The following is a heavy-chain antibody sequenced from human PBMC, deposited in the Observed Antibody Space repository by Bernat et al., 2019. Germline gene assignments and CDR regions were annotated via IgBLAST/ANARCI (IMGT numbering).Heavy chain of an antibody. J-gene: IGHJ5*02. CDR1: GFTFSSYG. V-gene: IGHV3-33*08. CDR2: IWYDGSNK. CDR3: AREDSSGYFNWFDP. Sequence: VQLVESGGGLVQPGGSLRLSCAASGFTFSSYGMHWVRQAPGKGLEWVAVIWYDGSNKYYADSVKGRFTISRDNSKNTLYLQMNSLRAEDTAVYYCAREDSSGYFNWFDPWGQGTLVTVSS. D-gene: IGHD3-22*01.